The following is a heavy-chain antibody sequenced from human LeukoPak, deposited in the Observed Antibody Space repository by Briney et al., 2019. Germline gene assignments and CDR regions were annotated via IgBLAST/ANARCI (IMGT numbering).Heavy chain of an antibody. CDR2: IYYSGST. D-gene: IGHD4-23*01. CDR3: ARFYGGNDRLDAFDI. Sequence: PSETLSLTCTVSGGSISSYYWSWIRQPPGKGLEWIGYIYYSGSTNYNPSLKSRVTISVDTSKNQFSLKLSSVTAADTAVYYCARFYGGNDRLDAFDIWGQGTMVTVSS. J-gene: IGHJ3*02. V-gene: IGHV4-59*01. CDR1: GGSISSYY.